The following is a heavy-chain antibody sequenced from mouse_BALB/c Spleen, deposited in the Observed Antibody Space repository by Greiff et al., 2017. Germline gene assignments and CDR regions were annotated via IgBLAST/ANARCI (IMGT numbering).Heavy chain of an antibody. V-gene: IGHV5-6*01. CDR1: GFTFSSYG. CDR3: ARLGDYFMDY. J-gene: IGHJ4*01. D-gene: IGHD1-1*01. Sequence: EVHLVESGGDLVKPGGSLKLSCAASGFTFSSYGMSWVRQTPDKRLEWVATISSGGSYTYYPDSVKGRFTISRDNAKNTLYLQMSSLKSEDTAMYYCARLGDYFMDYWGQGTSVTVSS. CDR2: ISSGGSYT.